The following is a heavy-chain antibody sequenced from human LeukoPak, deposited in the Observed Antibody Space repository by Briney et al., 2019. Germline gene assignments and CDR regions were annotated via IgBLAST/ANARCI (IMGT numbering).Heavy chain of an antibody. J-gene: IGHJ4*02. Sequence: SETLSLTCAVYGGSFSGYYWSWIRQPPGKGLEWIGEINHSGSTNYNPSLKSRVTISVDTSRNQFSLKLSSVTAADTAVYYCAGGALYDYVWGSYRSPPFDYWGQGTLVTVSS. CDR3: AGGALYDYVWGSYRSPPFDY. V-gene: IGHV4-34*01. CDR1: GGSFSGYY. CDR2: INHSGST. D-gene: IGHD3-16*02.